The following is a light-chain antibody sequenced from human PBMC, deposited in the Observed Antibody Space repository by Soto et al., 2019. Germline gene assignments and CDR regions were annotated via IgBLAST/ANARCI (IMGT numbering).Light chain of an antibody. CDR3: QQPTTFPLT. CDR1: QDIRSW. V-gene: IGKV1-12*01. J-gene: IGKJ4*01. CDR2: AAS. Sequence: DLQMTQSPSSVSASVGDRVTITCRASQDIRSWLAWYRQKPGKAPELLIYAASNLQTGVPSRFSGSGSGTDFTLTISSLQPEDFATYYCQQPTTFPLTFGGGTRVDIK.